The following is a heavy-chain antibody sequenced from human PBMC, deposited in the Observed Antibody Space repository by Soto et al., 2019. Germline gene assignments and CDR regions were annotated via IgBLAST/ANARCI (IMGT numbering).Heavy chain of an antibody. CDR2: IKSKTDGGTT. D-gene: IGHD3-22*01. J-gene: IGHJ4*02. V-gene: IGHV3-15*07. CDR3: TTEGGYYYDSSGYYGRRPQDY. Sequence: GGSLRLSCAASGFTFSNAWMNWVRQAPGKGLEWVGRIKSKTDGGTTDYAAPVKGRFTISRDDSKNTLYLQMNSLKTEDTAVYYCTTEGGYYYDSSGYYGRRPQDYWGQGTLVTVSS. CDR1: GFTFSNAW.